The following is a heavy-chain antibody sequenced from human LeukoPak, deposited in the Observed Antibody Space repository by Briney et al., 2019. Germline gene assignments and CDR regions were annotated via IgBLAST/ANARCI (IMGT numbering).Heavy chain of an antibody. CDR2: IWYDGSNK. V-gene: IGHV3-33*01. CDR3: ARDRGSSWYD. Sequence: VAVIWYDGSNKYYADSVKGRFTISRDNSKNTLYLQMNSLRAEDTAVYYCARDRGSSWYDWGQGTLVTVSS. J-gene: IGHJ4*02. D-gene: IGHD6-13*01.